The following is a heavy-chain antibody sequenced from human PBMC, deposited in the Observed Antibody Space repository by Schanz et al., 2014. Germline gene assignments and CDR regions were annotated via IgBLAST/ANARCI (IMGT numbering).Heavy chain of an antibody. J-gene: IGHJ4*02. V-gene: IGHV3-30*18. CDR3: AKERIAAAWPFDY. Sequence: QVQLVESGGGVVQPGGSLRLSCAASGFTFSSYAMHWVRQAPGKGLEWVAVISYDGSNKYYADSVKGRFTISRDSSKNTLYLQMNSLRAEDTAVYYCAKERIAAAWPFDYWGQGTLVTVSS. CDR1: GFTFSSYA. CDR2: ISYDGSNK. D-gene: IGHD6-13*01.